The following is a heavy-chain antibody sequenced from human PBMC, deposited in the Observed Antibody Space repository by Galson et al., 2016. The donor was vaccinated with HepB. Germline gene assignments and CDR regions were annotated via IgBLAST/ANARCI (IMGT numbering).Heavy chain of an antibody. CDR2: IYYGGSA. Sequence: TLSLTCTVSGDSMSSSSYYWGWIRQPPGQGLEWIATIYYGGSAYYNSSLQSRVTISVDTSKKQFSLKLDSVTAADTAVYYCVRVCGGWSFHYYFDSWGQGALVTVSS. CDR1: GDSMSSSSYY. CDR3: VRVCGGWSFHYYFDS. V-gene: IGHV4-39*07. D-gene: IGHD2-21*01. J-gene: IGHJ4*02.